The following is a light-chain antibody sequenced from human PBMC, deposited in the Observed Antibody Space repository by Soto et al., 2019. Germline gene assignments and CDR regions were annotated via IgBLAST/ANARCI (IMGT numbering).Light chain of an antibody. Sequence: DIQMTQSPSTLSASVGDRVTITCRASQSISSWLAWYQQKPGKAPKLLIYKASTLQSGVPSRFSGSGSETEFTLTISSLQPDDFATYYCLQYNSYWTFGQGTKVDIK. CDR3: LQYNSYWT. V-gene: IGKV1-5*03. CDR1: QSISSW. J-gene: IGKJ1*01. CDR2: KAS.